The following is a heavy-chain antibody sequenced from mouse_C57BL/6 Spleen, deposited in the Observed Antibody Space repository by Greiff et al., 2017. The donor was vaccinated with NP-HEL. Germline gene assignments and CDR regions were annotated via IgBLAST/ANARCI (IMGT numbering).Heavy chain of an antibody. J-gene: IGHJ4*01. CDR2: IDPETGGT. CDR3: TRWGIYYGNPPAMDY. D-gene: IGHD2-1*01. V-gene: IGHV1-15*01. CDR1: GYTFTDYE. Sequence: VQLQQSGAELVRPGASVTLSCKASGYTFTDYEMHWVKQTPVHGLEWIGAIDPETGGTAYNQKFKGKAILTADKSSSTAYMELRSLTSEDSAVYYCTRWGIYYGNPPAMDYWGQGTSVTVSS.